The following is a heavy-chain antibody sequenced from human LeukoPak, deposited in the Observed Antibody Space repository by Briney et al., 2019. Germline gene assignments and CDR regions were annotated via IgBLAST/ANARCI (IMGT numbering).Heavy chain of an antibody. Sequence: GGSLRLSCAASGFTFSSYEMNWVRQAPGKGLEWVSYISSSGSTIYYADSVKGRFTISRDNAKNSLYLQMNSLRAEDTAVYYCARDSALVVSAPTPLFDYWGQGTLVTVSS. V-gene: IGHV3-48*03. CDR1: GFTFSSYE. D-gene: IGHD3-22*01. CDR2: ISSSGSTI. J-gene: IGHJ4*02. CDR3: ARDSALVVSAPTPLFDY.